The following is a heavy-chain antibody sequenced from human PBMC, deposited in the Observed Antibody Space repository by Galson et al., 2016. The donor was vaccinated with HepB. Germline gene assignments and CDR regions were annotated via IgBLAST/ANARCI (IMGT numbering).Heavy chain of an antibody. J-gene: IGHJ2*01. CDR1: GGSITSGSYY. CDR3: AREKPPADFWNGFSYWHFDL. D-gene: IGHD3-3*01. Sequence: TLSLTCTVSGGSITSGSYYWSWIRQPAGKGLEWIGRIYSTGSTNYNPSLQSRATISMDTSRDQFSLKLNSVTAADTAVYYCAREKPPADFWNGFSYWHFDLWGRGTLITVSS. V-gene: IGHV4-61*02. CDR2: IYSTGST.